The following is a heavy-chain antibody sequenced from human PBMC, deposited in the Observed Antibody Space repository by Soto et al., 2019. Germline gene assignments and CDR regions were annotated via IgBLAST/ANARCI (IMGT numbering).Heavy chain of an antibody. D-gene: IGHD3-22*01. CDR2: IYYSGST. J-gene: IGHJ5*02. Sequence: PSETLSLTCTVSGGSISSSSSYWGWIRQPPGKGLEWIGNIYYSGSTYYNPSLKSRVTIFVDTSKNQFSLKLTSVTAADTALYYCARDYFDSSDYTTNWFDPWGQGTLVTVSS. V-gene: IGHV4-39*01. CDR1: GGSISSSSSY. CDR3: ARDYFDSSDYTTNWFDP.